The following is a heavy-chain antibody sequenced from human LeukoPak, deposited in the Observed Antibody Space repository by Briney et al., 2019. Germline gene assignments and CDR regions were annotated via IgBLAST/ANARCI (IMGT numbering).Heavy chain of an antibody. CDR1: GFTFSSYA. V-gene: IGHV3-30*04. J-gene: IGHJ5*02. CDR2: ISYDGSNK. D-gene: IGHD3-22*01. Sequence: GGSLRLSCAASGFTFSSYAMHWVRQAPGKGLEWVAVISYDGSNKYYADSVKGRFTISRDNSKNTLYLQMNSLRAEDTAVYYCARGPYYYDSSGLGANWFDPWGQGTLVTVSS. CDR3: ARGPYYYDSSGLGANWFDP.